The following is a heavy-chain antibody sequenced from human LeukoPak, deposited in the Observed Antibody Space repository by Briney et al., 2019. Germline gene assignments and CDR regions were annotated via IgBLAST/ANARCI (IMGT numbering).Heavy chain of an antibody. Sequence: PGGSLRLSCAASGFTFRSYAMSWVRQAPGKGLEWVSAISGSGGSTYYADSVKGRFTFSRDNSKNTLYLQMNSLRAEDTAVYYWAKARGGIVVVPAAIRFDPWGQGTLVTVSS. V-gene: IGHV3-23*01. D-gene: IGHD2-2*02. CDR3: AKARGGIVVVPAAIRFDP. J-gene: IGHJ5*02. CDR1: GFTFRSYA. CDR2: ISGSGGST.